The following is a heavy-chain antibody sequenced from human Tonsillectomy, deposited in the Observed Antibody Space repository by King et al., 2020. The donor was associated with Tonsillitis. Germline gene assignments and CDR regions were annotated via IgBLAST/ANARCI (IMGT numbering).Heavy chain of an antibody. J-gene: IGHJ5*02. CDR1: GGSIRSHY. D-gene: IGHD6-19*01. CDR3: AKASIAVAGRGWFDP. V-gene: IGHV4-59*04. Sequence: QLQESGPGLVRPSETLSLTCTVSGGSIRSHYWSWIRQPPGKGLEWIGNIYYSGSTYYNPSLRSRVTISVDTSKNHFLLKLRSVTAADTAMYYCAKASIAVAGRGWFDPWGQRTLVTVSS. CDR2: IYYSGST.